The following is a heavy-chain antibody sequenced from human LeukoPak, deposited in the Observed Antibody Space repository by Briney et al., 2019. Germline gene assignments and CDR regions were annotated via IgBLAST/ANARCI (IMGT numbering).Heavy chain of an antibody. V-gene: IGHV4-4*08. CDR3: ARDSSSGWYRLFDY. J-gene: IGHJ4*02. D-gene: IGHD6-19*01. CDR1: GFTVSSNY. Sequence: GSLRLSCAASGFTVSSNYMSWVRQAPGKGLEWIGRIYTSGSTNYNPSLKSRVTISVDTSKNQLSLKLSSVTAADTAVYYCARDSSSGWYRLFDYWGQGTLVTVSS. CDR2: IYTSGST.